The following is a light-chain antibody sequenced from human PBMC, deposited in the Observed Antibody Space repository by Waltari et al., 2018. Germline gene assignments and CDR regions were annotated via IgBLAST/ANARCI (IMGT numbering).Light chain of an antibody. CDR2: DVT. V-gene: IGLV2-14*03. CDR3: MSYTSSHTII. CDR1: SSDVGGYNF. J-gene: IGLJ2*01. Sequence: QSALTQPASVSGSPGQSVTISCTGTSSDVGGYNFVSWYQQHPRKAPKLMIFDVTYRPSGISTRFSGSKSGNTASLTISGLQADDEADYYCMSYTSSHTIIFGGGTKLTVL.